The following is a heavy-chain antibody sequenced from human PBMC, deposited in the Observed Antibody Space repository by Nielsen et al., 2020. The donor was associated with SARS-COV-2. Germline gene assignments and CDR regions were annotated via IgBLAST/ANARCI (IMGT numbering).Heavy chain of an antibody. D-gene: IGHD2-2*01. V-gene: IGHV3-48*01. CDR3: ARGVLDY. J-gene: IGHJ4*02. CDR2: ISSDSSWK. CDR1: GFNFTRYS. Sequence: GESLKISCVASGFNFTRYSMNWVRQAPGKGPEWVAYISSDSSWKQYADSVKGRVSISRDNAKKSLVLQMNSLRGEDTAVYYCARGVLDYWGQGALVTVSS.